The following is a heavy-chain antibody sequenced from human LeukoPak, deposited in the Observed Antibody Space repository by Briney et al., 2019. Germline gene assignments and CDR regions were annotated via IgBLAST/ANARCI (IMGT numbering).Heavy chain of an antibody. D-gene: IGHD3-10*01. CDR3: ARVHGAVYYYYMDV. V-gene: IGHV1-69*13. Sequence: ASVKVSCKASGGTFSSYAISWVRQAPGQGLEWMGGIIPIFGTANYAQKFQGRVTITADESTSTAYMELSSLRSEDTAVYYCARVHGAVYYYYMDVWGKGTTVTVSS. CDR2: IIPIFGTA. CDR1: GGTFSSYA. J-gene: IGHJ6*03.